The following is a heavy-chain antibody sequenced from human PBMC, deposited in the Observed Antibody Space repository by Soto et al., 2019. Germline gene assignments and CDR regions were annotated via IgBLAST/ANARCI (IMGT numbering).Heavy chain of an antibody. CDR3: ARQITGGYCSSTSGYNGMDV. V-gene: IGHV5-51*01. J-gene: IGHJ6*02. D-gene: IGHD2-2*02. CDR1: GYTFTNYW. Sequence: PGESLKISCKGSGYTFTNYWIGWVRQMPGKGLEWMGIIYPGDSDTKYNPSFQGQVTISADKSITTTYLQWSSLQASDTAIYYCARQITGGYCSSTSGYNGMDVWGQGTTVTVSS. CDR2: IYPGDSDT.